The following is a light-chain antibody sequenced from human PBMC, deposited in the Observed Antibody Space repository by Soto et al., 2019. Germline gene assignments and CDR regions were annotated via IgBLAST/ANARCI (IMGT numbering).Light chain of an antibody. CDR2: AAS. CDR3: QQSYSTPPTWT. Sequence: DIQMTQSPSSLSASVGDRVTITCRASQSISSYLKWYQQKPGKAPKLPIYAASSLQSGVPSRFSGSGSGTDFSLSISSLQPEDFATYYCQQSYSTPPTWTFGQGTKVEIK. V-gene: IGKV1-39*01. J-gene: IGKJ1*01. CDR1: QSISSY.